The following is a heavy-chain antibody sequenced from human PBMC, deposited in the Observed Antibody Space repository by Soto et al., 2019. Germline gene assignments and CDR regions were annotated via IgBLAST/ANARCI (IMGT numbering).Heavy chain of an antibody. CDR3: AGDGGYCSSTSCYTGFYYNGMDV. V-gene: IGHV1-18*01. Sequence: ASVKVSCKASGYTFTSYGINWVRQAPGQGPEWMGWISAYNGNTNYAQKLQGRVTMTTDTSTSTAYMELRSLRSDDTAVYYCAGDGGYCSSTSCYTGFYYNGMDVWGQGTTVTVSS. CDR1: GYTFTSYG. CDR2: ISAYNGNT. J-gene: IGHJ6*02. D-gene: IGHD2-2*02.